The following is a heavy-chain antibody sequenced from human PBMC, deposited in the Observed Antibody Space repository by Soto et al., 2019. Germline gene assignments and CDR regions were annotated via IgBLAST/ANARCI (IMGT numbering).Heavy chain of an antibody. D-gene: IGHD3-10*01. Sequence: QVQLQQWGAGLLKPSETLSLTCAVYGGSFSGYYWSWIRQPPGKGLEWIGEINHSGSTNYNPSFKSRVTISVDTSKNQFSLKLSSVTAADTAVYYCARGGYYGSGKGIDPWGQGTLVTVSS. CDR3: ARGGYYGSGKGIDP. CDR2: INHSGST. CDR1: GGSFSGYY. J-gene: IGHJ5*02. V-gene: IGHV4-34*01.